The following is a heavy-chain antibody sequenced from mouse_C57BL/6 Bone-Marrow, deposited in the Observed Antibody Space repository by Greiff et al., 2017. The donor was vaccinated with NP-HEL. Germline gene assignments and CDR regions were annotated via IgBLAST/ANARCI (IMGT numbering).Heavy chain of an antibody. CDR2: ISDGGSYT. CDR1: GFTFSSYA. V-gene: IGHV5-4*01. D-gene: IGHD1-1*01. CDR3: ARGYYGSSYFCYFDV. Sequence: DVQLVESGGGLVKPGGSLKLSCAASGFTFSSYAMSWVRQTPEKRLEWVATISDGGSYTYYPDNVKGRFTLSRDNAKNNLYLQMSHLNSEDTAMYYCARGYYGSSYFCYFDVWGTGTTVTVSS. J-gene: IGHJ1*03.